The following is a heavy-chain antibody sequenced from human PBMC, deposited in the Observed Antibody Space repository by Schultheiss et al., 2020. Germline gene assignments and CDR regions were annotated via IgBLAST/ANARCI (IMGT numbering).Heavy chain of an antibody. Sequence: SETLSLTCTVSGGSISSGYYWGWIRQPPGKGLEWIGYIYYSGSTNYNPSLKSRVTISVDTSKNQFSLKLSSVSAADTAVYYCARRYSSSSPREYYYYYMDVWGKGTTVTVYS. J-gene: IGHJ6*03. CDR1: GGSISSGYY. CDR2: IYYSGST. CDR3: ARRYSSSSPREYYYYYMDV. D-gene: IGHD6-6*01. V-gene: IGHV4-61*05.